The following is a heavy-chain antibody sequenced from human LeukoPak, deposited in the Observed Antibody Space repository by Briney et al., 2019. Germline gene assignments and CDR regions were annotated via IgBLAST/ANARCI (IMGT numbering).Heavy chain of an antibody. D-gene: IGHD6-13*01. V-gene: IGHV3-21*01. CDR3: ARTATDTGEFDY. J-gene: IGHJ4*02. CDR1: GFTFSSYS. CDR2: ISSSSSSI. Sequence: GGSLRLACAAYGFTFSSYSMNWVRQAPGKGLECVSSISSSSSSIYYADSVKGRFTISRDDAKNSLYLQMNSLRAEDTAVYYCARTATDTGEFDYWGQGTLVTVSS.